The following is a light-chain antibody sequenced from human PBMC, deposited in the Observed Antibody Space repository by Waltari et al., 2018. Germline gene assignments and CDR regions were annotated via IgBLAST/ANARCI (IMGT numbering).Light chain of an antibody. CDR2: EVS. CDR1: STDVGGYTS. Sequence: QSALTQPASVSGSPGQSVTIFCTGTSTDVGGYTSVSWSQEHPGQAPRFIIYEVSDRPSGVSDRFSGSKSGNTASLTISGLQAEDEADYYCSSQSSNNVVLFGGGTKLTVL. V-gene: IGLV2-14*01. J-gene: IGLJ2*01. CDR3: SSQSSNNVVL.